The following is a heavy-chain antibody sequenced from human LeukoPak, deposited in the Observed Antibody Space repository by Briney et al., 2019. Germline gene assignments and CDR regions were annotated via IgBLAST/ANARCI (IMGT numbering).Heavy chain of an antibody. CDR2: IYYSGST. V-gene: IGHV4-59*01. D-gene: IGHD2-2*01. J-gene: IGHJ6*02. CDR1: GGSISSYY. CDR3: ARVPAPYYYYGMDV. Sequence: SETLSLTCTVSGGSISSYYWSWIRQPPGKGLEWIGYIYYSGSTNYDPSLKSRVTISVDTPKNQFSLKLSSVTAADTAVYYCARVPAPYYYYGMDVWGQGTTVTVSS.